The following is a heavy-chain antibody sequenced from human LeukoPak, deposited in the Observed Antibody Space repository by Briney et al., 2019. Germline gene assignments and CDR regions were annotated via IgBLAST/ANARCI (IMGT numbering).Heavy chain of an antibody. J-gene: IGHJ3*02. CDR2: LYYSGST. V-gene: IGHV4-59*01. Sequence: SETLSLTCTVSGGSISSFYWTWVRQPPGKGLEWIGYLYYSGSTNYNPSLKSRVTISVDTSKNQFSLKLSSVTAADTAVYYCARDRGNDAFDIWGQGTMVTVSS. CDR3: ARDRGNDAFDI. CDR1: GGSISSFY.